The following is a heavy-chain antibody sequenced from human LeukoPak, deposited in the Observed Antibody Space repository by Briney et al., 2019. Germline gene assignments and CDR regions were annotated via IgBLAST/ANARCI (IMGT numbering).Heavy chain of an antibody. CDR3: ARRTYFDL. CDR2: IYYSGST. Sequence: SETLSLTCTVSGGSISNYYWSWVRRPPGKGLEWIGYIYYSGSTTYNPSLKNRVTISVDTSKNQFSLKLSSVTAADTAVYYCARRTYFDLWGRGTLVTVSS. J-gene: IGHJ2*01. CDR1: GGSISNYY. V-gene: IGHV4-59*08.